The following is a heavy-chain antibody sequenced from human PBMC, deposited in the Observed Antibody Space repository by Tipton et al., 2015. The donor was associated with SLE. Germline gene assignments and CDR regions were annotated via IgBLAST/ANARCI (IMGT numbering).Heavy chain of an antibody. V-gene: IGHV3-23*01. CDR3: AKGLFYYYDSSGLGYFDY. J-gene: IGHJ4*02. Sequence: SLRLSCAASGFTFSSYAMSWVRQAPGKGLEWVSAISGSGGSAYYADSVKGRFTISRDNSKSTLYLQMNSLRAEDTAVYYCAKGLFYYYDSSGLGYFDYWGQGTLVTGSS. D-gene: IGHD3-22*01. CDR2: ISGSGGSA. CDR1: GFTFSSYA.